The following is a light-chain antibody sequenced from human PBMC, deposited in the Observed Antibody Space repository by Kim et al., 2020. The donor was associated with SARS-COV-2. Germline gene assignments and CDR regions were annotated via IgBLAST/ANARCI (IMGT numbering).Light chain of an antibody. V-gene: IGKV3-15*01. CDR2: SAS. J-gene: IGKJ4*01. CDR1: QSVTSN. CDR3: QQYNNWPLT. Sequence: EIVMTQSPATLSVSPGDRATLSCWASQSVTSNLAWYQQKPGQAPRLLIYSASTRDTGIPARFSGSGSGTEFTLTISSLQSEDFAVYYCQQYNNWPLTFGGGTKLEI.